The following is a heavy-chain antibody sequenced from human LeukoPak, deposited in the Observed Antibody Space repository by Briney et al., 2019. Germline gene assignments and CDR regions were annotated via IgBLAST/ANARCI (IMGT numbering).Heavy chain of an antibody. D-gene: IGHD4-11*01. CDR1: GGSISGSTYH. V-gene: IGHV4-39*01. CDR3: ARQKTTVDY. J-gene: IGHJ4*02. Sequence: PSETLSLTCIVSGGSISGSTYHWGWIRQPPGKGLEWIATIYYSGTTYYNPSLKSRVTISVDTSKNQFSLKLSPVTAADTAVYYCARQKTTVDYWGQGTLVTVSS. CDR2: IYYSGTT.